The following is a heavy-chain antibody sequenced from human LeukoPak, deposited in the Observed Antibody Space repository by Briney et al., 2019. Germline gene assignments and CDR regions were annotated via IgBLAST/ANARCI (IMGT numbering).Heavy chain of an antibody. CDR1: GFTLSIYG. CDR2: ISSDGSDK. D-gene: IGHD1-1*01. V-gene: IGHV3-30*03. J-gene: IGHJ4*02. CDR3: LRVPAAKGGGDY. Sequence: PGTSLRLSCADSGFTLSIYGLHWVRQAPGKGLEWVAVISSDGSDKYYADSVKGRFTISRDNSKNTLYLQMNSLRAEDTAVYYCLRVPAAKGGGDYWGQGTLVTVSS.